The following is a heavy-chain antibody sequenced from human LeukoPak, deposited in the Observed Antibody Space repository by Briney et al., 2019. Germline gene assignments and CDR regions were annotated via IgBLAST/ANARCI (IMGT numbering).Heavy chain of an antibody. CDR3: ARGLELVHV. CDR2: IDHSGST. D-gene: IGHD1-7*01. V-gene: IGHV4-34*01. J-gene: IGHJ4*02. Sequence: SETLSLTCAVYGGSFSGYYWSWIRQPPGKGLEWIGEIDHSGSTNYNPSLKSRVTISVDTSKNQFSLKLSSVTAADTAVYYCARGLELVHVWGQGTLVTVSS. CDR1: GGSFSGYY.